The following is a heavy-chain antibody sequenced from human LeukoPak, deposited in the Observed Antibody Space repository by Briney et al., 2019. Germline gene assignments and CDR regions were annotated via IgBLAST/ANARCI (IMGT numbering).Heavy chain of an antibody. Sequence: GASVKVSCKASGYTFTSYYMHWVRQAPGQGLEWMGIINPSGGSTSYAQKFQGRVTMTRDTSTSTVYMELSSLRSEDTAVYYCARTESERENTAMVDYYCYGMDVWGKGTTVTVSS. D-gene: IGHD5-18*01. V-gene: IGHV1-46*01. CDR1: GYTFTSYY. J-gene: IGHJ6*04. CDR3: ARTESERENTAMVDYYCYGMDV. CDR2: INPSGGST.